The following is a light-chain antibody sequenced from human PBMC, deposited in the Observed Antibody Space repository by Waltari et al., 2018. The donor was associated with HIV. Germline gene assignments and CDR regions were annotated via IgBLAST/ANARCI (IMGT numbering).Light chain of an antibody. CDR3: AAWDDSLSGLYV. Sequence: QSVLTQPPSASGTPGQRVTIACSGSSSNIGGNFVYWYQQLPGTAPKLIIYRDNQRPSGVPDRFSGSKSGTSASLAINGLRSEDEADYYCAAWDDSLSGLYVFGTGTKVTVL. V-gene: IGLV1-47*01. J-gene: IGLJ1*01. CDR1: SSNIGGNF. CDR2: RDN.